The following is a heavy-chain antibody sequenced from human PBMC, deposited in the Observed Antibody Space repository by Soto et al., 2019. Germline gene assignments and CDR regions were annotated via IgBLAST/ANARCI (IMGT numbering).Heavy chain of an antibody. D-gene: IGHD3-22*01. CDR2: FYYSGST. CDR1: GGSIRSYY. V-gene: IGHV4-59*01. CDR3: ARARGGYYDY. Sequence: QVQLQESGPGLVKPSGTLSLTCTVSGGSIRSYYWSWIRQPPEKVLEWIGYFYYSGSTNYNHSLKSRVTISVDTSKNQFSLKLSSVTAADTAVYYCARARGGYYDYWGQGTLVTVSS. J-gene: IGHJ4*02.